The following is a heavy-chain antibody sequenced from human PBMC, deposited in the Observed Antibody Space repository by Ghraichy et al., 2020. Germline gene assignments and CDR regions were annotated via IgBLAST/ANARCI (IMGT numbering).Heavy chain of an antibody. CDR2: IKSKSEGGTT. CDR3: ITGYGDFPYGLDV. J-gene: IGHJ6*02. CDR1: EFTFRSAW. D-gene: IGHD4-17*01. V-gene: IGHV3-15*01. Sequence: LSLTCAASEFTFRSAWMSWVRQVPGKGLEWVGRIKSKSEGGTTDYAAPVKGRFTISRDDSKNTLYLQMNSLKAEDAAVYYCITGYGDFPYGLDVWGQGTTVTVSS.